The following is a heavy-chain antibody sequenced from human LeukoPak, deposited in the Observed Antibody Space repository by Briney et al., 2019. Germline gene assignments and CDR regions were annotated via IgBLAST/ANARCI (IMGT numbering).Heavy chain of an antibody. CDR3: ATARSLQYSSGWYDY. D-gene: IGHD6-19*01. CDR2: FDPEDGET. V-gene: IGHV1-24*01. CDR1: GYTLTELS. Sequence: ASVKVSCKVSGYTLTELSMHWVRQAPGKGLEWMGGFDPEDGETIYAQKFQGRVTMTEDTSTDTAYMELSSLRSEDTVVYYCATARSLQYSSGWYDYWGQGTLVTVSS. J-gene: IGHJ4*02.